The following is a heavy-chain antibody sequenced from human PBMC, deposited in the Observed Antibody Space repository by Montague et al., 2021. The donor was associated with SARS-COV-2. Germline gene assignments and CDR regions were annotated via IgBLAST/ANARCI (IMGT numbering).Heavy chain of an antibody. J-gene: IGHJ4*02. V-gene: IGHV4-34*01. D-gene: IGHD3-22*01. CDR3: ARGHPSVSMIVVVFTSASYYFDY. CDR1: GGSFGDDH. CDR2: ISQSGGT. Sequence: SETLSLTCAVYGGSFGDDHWSWIRQPPGKGLERIGNISQSGGTNYNPSLKSRVTISVDTSKNQFPLKLTSVTAADTGLYFCARGHPSVSMIVVVFTSASYYFDYWGQGAQVTVSS.